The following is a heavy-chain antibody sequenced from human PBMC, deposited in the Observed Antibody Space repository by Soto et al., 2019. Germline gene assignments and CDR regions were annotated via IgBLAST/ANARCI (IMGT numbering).Heavy chain of an antibody. Sequence: NPGGSLRLSCAASGFTFSHAWMSWVRQAPGKGLEWVGRIKNKIDGGAADYAVPVKGRFTISRDDSKNTLYLQMNSLKTEDTGVYYCTTDRNYYYYWGQGTLVTVSS. CDR1: GFTFSHAW. D-gene: IGHD3-10*01. CDR2: IKNKIDGGAA. V-gene: IGHV3-15*01. J-gene: IGHJ4*02. CDR3: TTDRNYYYY.